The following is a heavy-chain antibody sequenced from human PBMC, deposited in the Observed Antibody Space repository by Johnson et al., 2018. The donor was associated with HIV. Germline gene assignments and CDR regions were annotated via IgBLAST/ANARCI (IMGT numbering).Heavy chain of an antibody. J-gene: IGHJ3*02. Sequence: QVQLVESGGGLVKPGGSLRLSCAASRFIFSDYYMSWIRQAPGKGLEWVSYISSSGSSIYYADSVKGRFTISRDNAKNSLYLQMNSLRVEDTAVYYCASSYSESDAFDIWGQGTMVTVSS. CDR2: ISSSGSSI. CDR3: ASSYSESDAFDI. V-gene: IGHV3-11*04. D-gene: IGHD3-10*01. CDR1: RFIFSDYY.